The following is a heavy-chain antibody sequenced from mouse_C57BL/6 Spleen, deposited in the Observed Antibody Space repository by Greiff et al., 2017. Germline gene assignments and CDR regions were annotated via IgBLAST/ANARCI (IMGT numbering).Heavy chain of an antibody. D-gene: IGHD1-1*01. CDR1: GFTFSSYA. V-gene: IGHV5-9-1*02. CDR3: TRDPPIATVVATDWYFDV. J-gene: IGHJ1*03. Sequence: EVKLMESGEGLVKPGGSLKLSCAASGFTFSSYAMSWVRQTPEKRLEWVAYLSSGGDYISYADTVKGRFTISSDNARNTLYLQMSSLKSEDTAMYYCTRDPPIATVVATDWYFDVWGTGATVTGSS. CDR2: LSSGGDYI.